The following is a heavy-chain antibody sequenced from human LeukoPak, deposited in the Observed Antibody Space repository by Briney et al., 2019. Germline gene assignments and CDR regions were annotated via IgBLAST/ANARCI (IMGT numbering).Heavy chain of an antibody. CDR1: GYTFSSYG. CDR3: ARDPYYEILTGYGSAMGY. CDR2: ISDYNGNT. J-gene: IGHJ4*02. V-gene: IGHV1-18*01. Sequence: ASVKLSCKASGYTFSSYGISWVRQAPGQGLEWVAWISDYNGNTNYAQKLQGRVTMTTDASTNTAYMELSSLRSDDTAVYYCARDPYYEILTGYGSAMGYWGQGTLVTVSS. D-gene: IGHD3-9*01.